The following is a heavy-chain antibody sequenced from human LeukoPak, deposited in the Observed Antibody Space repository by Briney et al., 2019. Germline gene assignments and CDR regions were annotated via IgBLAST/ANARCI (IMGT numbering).Heavy chain of an antibody. CDR2: TYYRSKLYN. CDR3: ASQYYGSGSYYIFGSNGTPYAFDI. V-gene: IGHV6-1*01. J-gene: IGHJ3*02. CDR1: GDSVSSNSAA. D-gene: IGHD3-10*01. Sequence: SQTLSLTCAISGDSVSSNSAAWHWLRQSPSRGLEWLGRTYYRSKLYNDYAVSVKSRITINPDTSKNQFSLQLNSVTPEDTAVYYCASQYYGSGSYYIFGSNGTPYAFDIWGQGTMVTVSS.